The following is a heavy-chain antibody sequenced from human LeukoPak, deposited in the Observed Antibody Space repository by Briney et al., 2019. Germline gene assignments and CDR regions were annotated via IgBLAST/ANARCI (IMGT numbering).Heavy chain of an antibody. CDR1: GFNFYSFT. J-gene: IGHJ4*02. D-gene: IGHD6-25*01. Sequence: PGGSLRLSCVASGFNFYSFTMNWVRRAPGKGLEWVSYISSGGATIYYRDSVKGRFTISRDNAKNSLYLQMNSLSAEDTAVYYCATTTSSGWVPFDYWGQGTLVAVSS. V-gene: IGHV3-48*01. CDR3: ATTTSSGWVPFDY. CDR2: ISSGGATI.